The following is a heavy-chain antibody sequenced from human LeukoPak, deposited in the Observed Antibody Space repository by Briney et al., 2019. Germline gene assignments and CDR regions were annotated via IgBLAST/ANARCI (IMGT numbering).Heavy chain of an antibody. CDR1: GFAFSAYA. CDR3: ARDRTYNYPSLFDY. J-gene: IGHJ4*02. CDR2: ISYDGSNK. D-gene: IGHD5-24*01. V-gene: IGHV3-30-3*01. Sequence: PGRSLRLSCAASGFAFSAYAMHWVRQAPGKGLEWVAVISYDGSNKYYPDSVKGRFTISRDNSKNTLYLQMSSLRAEDTAVYYCARDRTYNYPSLFDYWGQGTLVTVSS.